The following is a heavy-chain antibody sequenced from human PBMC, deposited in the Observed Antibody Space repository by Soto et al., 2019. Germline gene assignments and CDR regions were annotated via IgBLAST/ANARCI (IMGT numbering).Heavy chain of an antibody. V-gene: IGHV3-74*01. Sequence: EVQLVESGGGLVQPGGSLRLSCAASGFSFSDYWMHWVRQAPGKDLVWVSCIDTDGSTTTYADSVKGRFTISRDNVKNTLYLQMDSLRAEDTALYYCSRGGGFSGNYLGGQGTLVTVSS. CDR3: SRGGGFSGNYL. CDR2: IDTDGSTT. J-gene: IGHJ4*02. D-gene: IGHD1-26*01. CDR1: GFSFSDYW.